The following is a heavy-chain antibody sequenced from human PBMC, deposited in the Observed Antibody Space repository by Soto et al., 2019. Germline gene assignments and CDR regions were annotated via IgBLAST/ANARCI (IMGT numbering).Heavy chain of an antibody. CDR2: IYWDDSN. D-gene: IGHD4-17*01. CDR1: GFSLSTNGVG. CDR3: AKKGGGDYILGY. V-gene: IGHV2-5*02. Sequence: QITLKESGPTLVKPTQTLTLTCTFSGFSLSTNGVGVGWIRQPPGKALEWLALIYWDDSNHYSPSLNSRLTITKDTSRNLVVLTMTDMDPVDTATYYCAKKGGGDYILGYWGQGTLVTVSS. J-gene: IGHJ4*02.